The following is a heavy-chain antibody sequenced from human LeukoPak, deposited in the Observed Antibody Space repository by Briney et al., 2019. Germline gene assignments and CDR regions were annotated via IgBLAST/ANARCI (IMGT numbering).Heavy chain of an antibody. CDR3: ARGRRILVGDTNAGDFFDY. V-gene: IGHV1-2*02. Sequence: ASVKVSCKASGYIFTYYYILWVRQAPGQGLEWTGWVNPNSGDTYYAQKFQGRVTMTRDTSIRTAYIELSRLRSDDTALYYCARGRRILVGDTNAGDFFDYWGQGTLVTASS. D-gene: IGHD1-26*01. CDR1: GYIFTYYY. J-gene: IGHJ4*02. CDR2: VNPNSGDT.